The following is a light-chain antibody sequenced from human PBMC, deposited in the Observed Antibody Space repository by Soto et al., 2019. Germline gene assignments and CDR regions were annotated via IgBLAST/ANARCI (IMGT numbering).Light chain of an antibody. V-gene: IGLV1-40*01. CDR1: SSNIGAGYD. J-gene: IGLJ2*01. CDR2: GNT. CDR3: LSFYRSLSVV. Sequence: QSVLTQPPSVSGAPGQRVTISCTGSSSNIGAGYDVHWYQQLPGRAPKLLIYGNTNRPSGVPDRFSGSKSGTSASLAITGLQAEDEADYYCLSFYRSLSVVFGGGTKLTVL.